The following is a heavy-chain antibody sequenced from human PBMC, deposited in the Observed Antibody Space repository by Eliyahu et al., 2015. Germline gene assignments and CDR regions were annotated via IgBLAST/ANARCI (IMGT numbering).Heavy chain of an antibody. CDR3: ARGGELIAMFRGAVTSGSNYFDP. J-gene: IGHJ5*02. V-gene: IGHV4-59*01. CDR2: IFYNGXT. D-gene: IGHD3-10*01. CDR1: GDXISIYY. Sequence: QVRLQESGPGLVKPSETLSLXCTVSGDXISIYYWNWXRPSPXKGLEWIGNIFYNGXTNYNPSLESRVVISVDTSRNQFSLSLSSVTAADTAVYYCARGGELIAMFRGAVTSGSNYFDPWGPGTLVTVSS.